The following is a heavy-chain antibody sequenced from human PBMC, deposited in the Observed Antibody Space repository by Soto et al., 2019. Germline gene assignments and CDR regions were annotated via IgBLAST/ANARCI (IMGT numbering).Heavy chain of an antibody. V-gene: IGHV1-69*02. D-gene: IGHD4-17*01. CDR3: ARKGDYDAFDI. Sequence: GASVKVSCKASGGTFSSYTISWVRQAPGQGLEWMGRIIPILGIANYAQKFQGRVTITADKSTSTAYMELSSLRSEDTAVYYCARKGDYDAFDIWGQGTMVTVSS. CDR2: IIPILGIA. J-gene: IGHJ3*02. CDR1: GGTFSSYT.